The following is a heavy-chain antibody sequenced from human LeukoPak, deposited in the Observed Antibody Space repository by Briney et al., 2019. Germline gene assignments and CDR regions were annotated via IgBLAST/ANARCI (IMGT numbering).Heavy chain of an antibody. Sequence: GASVKVSCKASGGIFSSYTISWVRQAPGQGLEWMGRIIPILGIANYAQKFQGRVTITADKSTSTAYMELSSLRSEDTAVYYCASMAGPTLRYWCQGTLVTVSS. J-gene: IGHJ4*02. CDR2: IIPILGIA. V-gene: IGHV1-69*02. CDR3: ASMAGPTLRY. D-gene: IGHD1-14*01. CDR1: GGIFSSYT.